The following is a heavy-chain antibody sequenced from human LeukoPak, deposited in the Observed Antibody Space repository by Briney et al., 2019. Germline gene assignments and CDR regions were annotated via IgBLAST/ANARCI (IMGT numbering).Heavy chain of an antibody. CDR2: IYYSGST. CDR3: ARDLSAAGTGVDY. Sequence: NASETLSLTCAVYGGSFSGYYWSCIRQPPGKGLEWIGTIYYSGSTYYNPSLKSRVTISVDTSKNQFSLKLSSVTAADTAVYYCARDLSAAGTGVDYWGQGTLVTVSS. D-gene: IGHD6-13*01. J-gene: IGHJ4*02. V-gene: IGHV4-34*01. CDR1: GGSFSGYY.